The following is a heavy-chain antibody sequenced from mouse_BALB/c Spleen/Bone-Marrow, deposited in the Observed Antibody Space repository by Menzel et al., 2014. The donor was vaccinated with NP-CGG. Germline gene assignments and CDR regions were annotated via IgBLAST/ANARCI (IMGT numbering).Heavy chain of an antibody. CDR1: GYAFTSYN. CDR2: IDPYNGGT. Sequence: EVQLQQSGPELVKPGASVKVSCKASGYAFTSYNMYWVKQSHGKSLEWIGYIDPYNGGTIYNQKFKGKATLTVDKSSSTAYMHLNSLTSEDSAVYYCARENYGSSPAYWGQGTLVTVSA. J-gene: IGHJ3*01. CDR3: ARENYGSSPAY. D-gene: IGHD1-1*01. V-gene: IGHV1S135*01.